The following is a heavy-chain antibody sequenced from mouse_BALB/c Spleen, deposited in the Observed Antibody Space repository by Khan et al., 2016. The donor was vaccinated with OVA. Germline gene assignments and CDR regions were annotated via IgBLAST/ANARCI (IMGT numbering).Heavy chain of an antibody. CDR1: GYSIPSGYG. Sequence: EVQLQESGPGLVKPSQSLSLTCTVTGYSIPSGYGWNWIRQFPGNKLEWMGYISYSGSTNYNPSLKSRISITRDTSKNQFFLQLNSVPTEDTATYYCARTARIKYWGQGTTLTVSS. J-gene: IGHJ2*01. CDR2: ISYSGST. CDR3: ARTARIKY. D-gene: IGHD1-2*01. V-gene: IGHV3-2*02.